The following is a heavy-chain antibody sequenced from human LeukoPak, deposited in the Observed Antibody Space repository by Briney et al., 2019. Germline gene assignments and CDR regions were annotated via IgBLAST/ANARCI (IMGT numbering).Heavy chain of an antibody. CDR3: ATEEVYYYDSSGYYPYFDY. CDR1: GYTLTELS. J-gene: IGHJ4*02. CDR2: FDPEDGET. V-gene: IGHV1-24*01. D-gene: IGHD3-22*01. Sequence: ASVKVSCKVSGYTLTELSVHWVRQAPGKGLEWMGGFDPEDGETIYAQKFQGRVTMTEDTSTDTAYMELSSLRSEDTAVYYCATEEVYYYDSSGYYPYFDYWGQGTLVTVSS.